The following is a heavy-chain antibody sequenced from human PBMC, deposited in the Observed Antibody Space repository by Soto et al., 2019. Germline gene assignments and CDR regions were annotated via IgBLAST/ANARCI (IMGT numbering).Heavy chain of an antibody. CDR1: GGSISSGGSY. CDR3: VRYCSTTKCPFDY. D-gene: IGHD2-2*01. CDR2: IYYSGNT. Sequence: LSLTCTVSGGSISSGGSYWGWIRQLPGEGLEWIGYIYYSGNTYFNPSLKSRVTLSVDTSKNQFSLNLSSVTAADTAVYYCVRYCSTTKCPFDYWGQGTLVTVSS. V-gene: IGHV4-30-4*01. J-gene: IGHJ4*02.